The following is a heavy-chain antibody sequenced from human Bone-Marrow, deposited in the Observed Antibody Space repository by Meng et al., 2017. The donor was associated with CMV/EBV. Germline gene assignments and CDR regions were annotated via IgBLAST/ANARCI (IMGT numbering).Heavy chain of an antibody. J-gene: IGHJ4*02. V-gene: IGHV5-51*01. Sequence: GGSLRLSCKGSGYSLTSYWIGWVRQMPGKGLEWMGIIYPGDSDTRYSPSFQGQVTISADKSISTAYLQWSSLKALDTAMYYCARHLANSSGYDYWGQGTLVTVSS. CDR3: ARHLANSSGYDY. CDR2: IYPGDSDT. CDR1: GYSLTSYW. D-gene: IGHD3-22*01.